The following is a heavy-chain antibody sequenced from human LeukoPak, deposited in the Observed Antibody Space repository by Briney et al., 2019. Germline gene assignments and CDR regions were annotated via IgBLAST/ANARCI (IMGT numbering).Heavy chain of an antibody. CDR2: IYYSGST. J-gene: IGHJ4*02. CDR3: ARVRISRGGVNYFDY. Sequence: SETLSLTCTVSGGSISSSSYWWGWIRQPPGKGLEWIGSIYYSGSTYYTPFLKSRVTISVDTPKIQFSLKLSSVTAADTAVYYCARVRISRGGVNYFDYWGQGTLVTVSS. V-gene: IGHV4-39*07. D-gene: IGHD3-16*01. CDR1: GGSISSSSYW.